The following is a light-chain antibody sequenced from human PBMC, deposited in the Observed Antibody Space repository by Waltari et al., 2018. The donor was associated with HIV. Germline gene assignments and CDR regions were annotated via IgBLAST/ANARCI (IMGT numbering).Light chain of an antibody. Sequence: EIVLTQSPATLSVCPGERDALSCRASQSVTNNLAWYQQKPGQAPRLLIYDASTRATGIPDRFSGSGSGTEFTLTSLQSEDFAIYYCQQYNTWQGTFGQGTEVDIK. CDR1: QSVTNN. CDR3: QQYNTWQGT. CDR2: DAS. J-gene: IGKJ1*01. V-gene: IGKV3-15*01.